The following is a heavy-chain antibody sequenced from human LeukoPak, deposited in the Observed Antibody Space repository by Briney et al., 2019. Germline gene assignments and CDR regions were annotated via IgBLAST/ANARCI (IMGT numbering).Heavy chain of an antibody. V-gene: IGHV3-74*01. CDR3: TSFFETN. Sequence: GGSLRLSCAASRFIFTNYWIHWVRQAPGKGLVWVSHVNNDGSATSYADSVKGRFTISRDSAKNTVYLHMNSLRVEDTAVYYCTSFFETNWGQGTLVTVSS. CDR2: VNNDGSAT. CDR1: RFIFTNYW. J-gene: IGHJ4*02. D-gene: IGHD2/OR15-2a*01.